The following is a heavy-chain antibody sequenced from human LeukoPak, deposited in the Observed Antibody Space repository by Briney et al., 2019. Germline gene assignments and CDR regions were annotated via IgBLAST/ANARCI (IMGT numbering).Heavy chain of an antibody. CDR1: GFTVSSNY. CDR3: ARAKIAAAGFPSSIDY. J-gene: IGHJ4*02. D-gene: IGHD6-13*01. CDR2: IYSGGST. Sequence: GGSLRLSCAASGFTVSSNYMSWVRQAPGKGLEWVSVIYSGGSTYYADSVKGRFTISRDNSKNTLYLQMNSLRAEDTAVYYCARAKIAAAGFPSSIDYWGQGTLVTVSS. V-gene: IGHV3-66*01.